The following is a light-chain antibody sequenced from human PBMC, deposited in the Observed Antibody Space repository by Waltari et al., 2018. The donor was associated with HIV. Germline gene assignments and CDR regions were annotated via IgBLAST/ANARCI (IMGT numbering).Light chain of an antibody. CDR1: QSLLHSNGYNY. CDR3: MQALQTPLT. V-gene: IGKV2-28*01. Sequence: DIVMTQSPLSLPVTPGEPASISCRSSQSLLHSNGYNYLDWDLQKPGQSPQLLIYLGSNRASGVPDRCSGSGSGTDFTLKISRVEAEDVGVYYCMQALQTPLTFGGGTKVEIK. CDR2: LGS. J-gene: IGKJ4*02.